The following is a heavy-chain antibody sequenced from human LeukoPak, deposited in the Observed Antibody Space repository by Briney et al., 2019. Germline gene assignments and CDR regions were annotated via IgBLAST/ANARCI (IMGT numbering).Heavy chain of an antibody. V-gene: IGHV4-39*07. CDR3: ARSGSSIAARRAKRYYFDY. CDR1: SGSISTSNYY. CDR2: IFYSGST. D-gene: IGHD6-6*01. Sequence: SETLSLTCTVSSGSISTSNYYWGWVRQPPGKALEWIGNIFYSGSTYYSPSLKSRVTISLDTSRNQFSLKLNSVTAADTAVYYCARSGSSIAARRAKRYYFDYWGQGTLVTVSS. J-gene: IGHJ4*02.